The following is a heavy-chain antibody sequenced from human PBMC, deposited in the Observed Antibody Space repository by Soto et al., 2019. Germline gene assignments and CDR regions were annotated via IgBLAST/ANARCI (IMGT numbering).Heavy chain of an antibody. CDR2: IYPGDSDT. CDR1: GYTFTNYW. Sequence: ASVKVSCKGSGYTFTNYWIGWVRQMPGKGLEWMGIIYPGDSDTKYNPSFQGQVTISADKSITTTYLRWTSLKASDTAIYYCAASIFYYGMDVWGQGTTVTVSS. J-gene: IGHJ6*02. CDR3: AASIFYYGMDV. V-gene: IGHV5-51*01.